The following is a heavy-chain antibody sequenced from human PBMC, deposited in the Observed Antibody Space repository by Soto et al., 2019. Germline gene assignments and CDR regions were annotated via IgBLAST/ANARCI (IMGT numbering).Heavy chain of an antibody. CDR2: IIPILGIA. Sequence: QVQLVQSGAEVKKPGSSVKVSCKASGGTFSSYTISWVRQAPGQGLEWMGRIIPILGIANYAQKFQGRVTITADKSTSTAYMELSSLRSEDTAVYYCARDPQDPYCSGGSCYSGNFDYWGQGTLVTVSS. CDR3: ARDPQDPYCSGGSCYSGNFDY. J-gene: IGHJ4*02. CDR1: GGTFSSYT. V-gene: IGHV1-69*08. D-gene: IGHD2-15*01.